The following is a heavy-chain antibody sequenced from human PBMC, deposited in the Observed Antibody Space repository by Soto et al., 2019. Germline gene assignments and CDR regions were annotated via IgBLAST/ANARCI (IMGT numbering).Heavy chain of an antibody. CDR2: ISGSGSDV. D-gene: IGHD6-13*01. V-gene: IGHV3-48*03. CDR1: GFTFSSYD. J-gene: IGHJ4*02. CDR3: ARGYLYSI. Sequence: EEQLVESGGTLGQPGGSLRLSCAASGFTFSSYDMNWVRQAPGRGLEWVSYISGSGSDVYYADSVKGRFTISRDNAKNSLFLQMNSLRAEDTAVYYCARGYLYSIWGQGTLVTVSS.